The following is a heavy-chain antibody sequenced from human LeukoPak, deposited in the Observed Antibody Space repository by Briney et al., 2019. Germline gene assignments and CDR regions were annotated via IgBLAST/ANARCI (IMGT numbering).Heavy chain of an antibody. Sequence: SETLSLTCAVYGGSFSGYYWSWIRQPPGKGLEWIGEINHSGSTNYNPSLKSRVTISVDTSKNQFSLKLSSVTAADTAVYYCARRWAYSSFRSSPFDYWGQGTLVTVFS. CDR3: ARRWAYSSFRSSPFDY. D-gene: IGHD6-19*01. J-gene: IGHJ4*02. CDR1: GGSFSGYY. CDR2: INHSGST. V-gene: IGHV4-34*01.